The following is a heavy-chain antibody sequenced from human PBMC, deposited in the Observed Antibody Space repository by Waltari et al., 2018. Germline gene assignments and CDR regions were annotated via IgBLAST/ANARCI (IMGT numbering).Heavy chain of an antibody. D-gene: IGHD6-19*01. V-gene: IGHV4-34*01. Sequence: QLHLQQWGAGLLRPSETLSLTCGVDGGSFPGPYWSWIRQTPGKGLEWIGEVNQSGHTNYNPSLTSRVTISVDTSKSQFFLTLISVTAADTAVYYCARGRGWEDLVAGDYYYGMDVWGQGTTVTVSS. J-gene: IGHJ6*02. CDR1: GGSFPGPY. CDR3: ARGRGWEDLVAGDYYYGMDV. CDR2: VNQSGHT.